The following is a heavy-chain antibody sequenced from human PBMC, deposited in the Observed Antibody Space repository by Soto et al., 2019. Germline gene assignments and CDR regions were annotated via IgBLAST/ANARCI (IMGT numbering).Heavy chain of an antibody. V-gene: IGHV3-23*01. CDR2: ISGSGGTT. CDR3: AKAGPRTSGYYFDAFDI. J-gene: IGHJ3*02. Sequence: GSLRLSCAASGFTFSSYAMSWVRQAPGKGLEWVSTISGSGGTTYYADSVKGRFTISRDNFKNTLYLQMNSLRAEDTAVYYCAKAGPRTSGYYFDAFDIWGQGTMVTVSS. D-gene: IGHD3-22*01. CDR1: GFTFSSYA.